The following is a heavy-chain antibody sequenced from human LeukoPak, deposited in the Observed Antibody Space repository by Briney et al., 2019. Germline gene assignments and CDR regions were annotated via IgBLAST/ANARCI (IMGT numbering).Heavy chain of an antibody. J-gene: IGHJ4*02. CDR1: GFTLTDYT. Sequence: GGSLRLSCAASGFTLTDYTINWVRQAPGKELEWVSSISTSSNIYYADSVKGRFTVSRDNAKNSVYLQTNSLRAEDTAVYYCARDRSYVGFDYWGQGTLVTVSS. CDR2: ISTSSNI. CDR3: ARDRSYVGFDY. V-gene: IGHV3-69-1*01. D-gene: IGHD4-23*01.